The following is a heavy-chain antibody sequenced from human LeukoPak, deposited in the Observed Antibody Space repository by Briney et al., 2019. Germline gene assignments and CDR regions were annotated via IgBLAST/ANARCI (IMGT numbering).Heavy chain of an antibody. CDR1: GFTFSTYA. V-gene: IGHV3-23*01. Sequence: GGSLRLSCAASGFTFSTYAMSWVRQAPGKGLEWVSDISGSGDSTHYADSVKGRFTIPRDNSENTLYLQMNSLRVEDTAVYYCAKGPPDSSNWYKRTEGWGQGTLVTVSS. CDR2: ISGSGDST. D-gene: IGHD6-13*01. CDR3: AKGPPDSSNWYKRTEG. J-gene: IGHJ4*02.